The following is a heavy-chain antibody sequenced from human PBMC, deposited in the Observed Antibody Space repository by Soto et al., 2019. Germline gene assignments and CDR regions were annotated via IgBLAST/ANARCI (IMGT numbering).Heavy chain of an antibody. V-gene: IGHV3-30*18. Sequence: QVTLVESGGAVVQSGRSLRLSCTASRFRFSAYGMHWVRQAPGKGLEWVALISDVGKTQFFTDSVEGRFTISRDNSRNTLYLQMNSLRPEDTAVYYCVKGGYKTGWPPFDHWGHGTRVTVSS. CDR1: RFRFSAYG. CDR2: ISDVGKTQ. D-gene: IGHD6-19*01. CDR3: VKGGYKTGWPPFDH. J-gene: IGHJ4*01.